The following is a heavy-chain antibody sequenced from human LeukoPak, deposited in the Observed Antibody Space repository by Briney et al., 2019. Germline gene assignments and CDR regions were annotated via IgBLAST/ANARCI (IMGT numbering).Heavy chain of an antibody. V-gene: IGHV3-33*01. J-gene: IGHJ6*02. CDR1: GFTFSSYG. Sequence: GGSLRLSCAASGFTFSSYGMPWVRQAPGKGLEWVAVIWYDGSNKYYADSVKGRFTISRDNSKNTLYLQMNSLRAEDTAVYYCARPRSGLDYYYGMDVWGQGTTVTVSS. CDR3: ARPRSGLDYYYGMDV. CDR2: IWYDGSNK.